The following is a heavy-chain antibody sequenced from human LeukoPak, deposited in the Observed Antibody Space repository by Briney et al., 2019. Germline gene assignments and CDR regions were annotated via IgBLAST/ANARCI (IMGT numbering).Heavy chain of an antibody. CDR1: GYTFTGYY. CDR3: ARGARIAAADFDP. V-gene: IGHV1-2*02. Sequence: ASVGVSCKASGYTFTGYYMHWVRQAPGQGLEWMGWINPNSGGTNYAQKFQGRVTMTRDTSISTAYMELSRLRSDDTAVYYCARGARIAAADFDPWGQGTLVTVSS. J-gene: IGHJ5*02. CDR2: INPNSGGT. D-gene: IGHD6-13*01.